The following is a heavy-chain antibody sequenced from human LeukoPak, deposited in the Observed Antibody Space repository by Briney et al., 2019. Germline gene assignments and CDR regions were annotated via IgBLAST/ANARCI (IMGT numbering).Heavy chain of an antibody. V-gene: IGHV4-61*02. J-gene: IGHJ3*02. Sequence: SQTLSLTCTVSGGSISSGSYYWSWIRQPAGKGLEWIGRIYTSGSTNYNPSLKSRVTISVDTSKTQFSLKLSSVTAADTAVYYCARPTTIDAFDIWGQGTMVTVSS. D-gene: IGHD3-9*01. CDR1: GGSISSGSYY. CDR3: ARPTTIDAFDI. CDR2: IYTSGST.